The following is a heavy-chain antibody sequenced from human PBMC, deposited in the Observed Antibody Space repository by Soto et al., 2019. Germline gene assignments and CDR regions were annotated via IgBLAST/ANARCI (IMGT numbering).Heavy chain of an antibody. CDR3: AKLGMTTINRDY. J-gene: IGHJ4*02. Sequence: GGSLRLSCAASGLSFDTYAMSWVRPAPGKGLEWVSSISGSGGNTYYADSVKGRFTISRDNSKNILYLQMTSLRAEDTALYYCAKLGMTTINRDYWGQGTQVTVSS. CDR2: ISGSGGNT. D-gene: IGHD5-12*01. CDR1: GLSFDTYA. V-gene: IGHV3-23*01.